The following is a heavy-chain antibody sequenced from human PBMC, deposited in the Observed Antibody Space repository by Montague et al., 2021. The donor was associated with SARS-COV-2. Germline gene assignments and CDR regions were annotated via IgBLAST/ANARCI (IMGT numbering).Heavy chain of an antibody. Sequence: SETLSLTCTVSGGSISSFYWSWFRQPPGKGLEWIGYISDSGSTNCNPSLTSRVTMSVDTSKDQFSLKVNSATAADTAVYYCARHYSATLPAVYWGQGTLVTVSS. D-gene: IGHD2-15*01. CDR1: GGSISSFY. J-gene: IGHJ4*02. CDR3: ARHYSATLPAVY. V-gene: IGHV4-59*08. CDR2: ISDSGST.